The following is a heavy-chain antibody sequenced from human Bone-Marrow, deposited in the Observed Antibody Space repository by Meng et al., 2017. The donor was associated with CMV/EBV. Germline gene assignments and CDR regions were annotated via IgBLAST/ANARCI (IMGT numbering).Heavy chain of an antibody. V-gene: IGHV3-48*03. J-gene: IGHJ4*02. Sequence: GGSLRLSCAASGFTFSSYEMNWVRQAPGKGLEWVSYISSSGSTIYYADSVKGRFTISRDNAKNSLYLQMNSLRAEDTAVYYCARAPATGDDFDYWGQGTRVTVSS. CDR3: ARAPATGDDFDY. CDR2: ISSSGSTI. D-gene: IGHD7-27*01. CDR1: GFTFSSYE.